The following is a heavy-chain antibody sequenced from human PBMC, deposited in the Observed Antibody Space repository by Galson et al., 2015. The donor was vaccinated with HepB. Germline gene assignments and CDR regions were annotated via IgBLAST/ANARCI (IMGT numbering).Heavy chain of an antibody. Sequence: ETLSLTCAVYGGSFSGYYWSWIRQPPGKGLEWIGEINHSGSTNYNPSLKSRVTISVDTSKNQFSLKLSSVTAADTAVYYCARTALVRAARPSTYNWFDPWGQGTLVTVSS. D-gene: IGHD6-6*01. J-gene: IGHJ5*02. CDR2: INHSGST. CDR1: GGSFSGYY. V-gene: IGHV4-34*01. CDR3: ARTALVRAARPSTYNWFDP.